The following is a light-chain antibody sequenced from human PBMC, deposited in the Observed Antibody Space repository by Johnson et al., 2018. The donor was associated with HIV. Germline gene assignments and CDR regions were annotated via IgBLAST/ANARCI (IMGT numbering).Light chain of an antibody. J-gene: IGLJ1*01. CDR1: SSNIGNNY. Sequence: QSLLTQPPSVSAAPGQKVTISCSGSSSNIGNNYVSWYQQLPGTAPKLLIYDNNKRSSGIPDRFSGSKSGTSATLGITGLQTGDEADYYCGTWDSSLSAGFYVFGTGTKVTVL. CDR2: DNN. V-gene: IGLV1-51*01. CDR3: GTWDSSLSAGFYV.